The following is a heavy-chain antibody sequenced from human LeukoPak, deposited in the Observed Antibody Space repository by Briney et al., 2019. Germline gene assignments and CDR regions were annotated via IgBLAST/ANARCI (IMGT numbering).Heavy chain of an antibody. CDR3: AKFGVVIYFDY. J-gene: IGHJ4*02. CDR1: GYTFTGYY. CDR2: IIPIFGTA. D-gene: IGHD3-3*01. V-gene: IGHV1-69*06. Sequence: GASVTLSCTASGYTFTGYYMHWVRQSPGQGPEWMGGIIPIFGTANYAQKFQGRVTITADRSTSTAYMELSSLRSEDTAVYYWAKFGVVIYFDYWGQGTLVTVSS.